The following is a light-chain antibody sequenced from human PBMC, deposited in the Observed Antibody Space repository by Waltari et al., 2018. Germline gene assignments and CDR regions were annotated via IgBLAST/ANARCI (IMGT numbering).Light chain of an antibody. Sequence: DIQMTQSPSFLSASVGDRVTISCRASQSDGINLNWYQQRPGQAQNLLIFGVSSLHGGAPSRFSGSGSETVFSLTIRGLQPEDFATYYCHQTHSFPRTFGQGTKVEIK. CDR2: GVS. V-gene: IGKV1-39*01. CDR3: HQTHSFPRT. J-gene: IGKJ2*02. CDR1: QSDGIN.